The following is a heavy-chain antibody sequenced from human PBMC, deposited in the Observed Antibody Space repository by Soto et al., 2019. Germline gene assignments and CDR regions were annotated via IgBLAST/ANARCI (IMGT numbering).Heavy chain of an antibody. CDR3: ARGYRENKFYALDV. CDR1: GGSFSKYG. D-gene: IGHD1-26*01. J-gene: IGHJ6*02. Sequence: QVQLVQSGAEVKMPGSSLRVSCKASGGSFSKYGISWVRQAPGQGLEWMGGIIPMCGIGNYAEKLLGRVTITTDESTSTRNMELRRLRSEDTAVYLCARGYRENKFYALDVWGQGTTVTVSS. CDR2: IIPMCGIG. V-gene: IGHV1-69*01.